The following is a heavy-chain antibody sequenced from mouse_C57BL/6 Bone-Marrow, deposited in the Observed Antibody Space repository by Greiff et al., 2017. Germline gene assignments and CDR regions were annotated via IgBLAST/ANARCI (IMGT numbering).Heavy chain of an antibody. Sequence: VQLQQSGAELAKPGASVKLSCKASGYTFPSYWMHWVKQRPGQGLEWVGYINPSSGYTKYNQKFKDTATLTADKSSSPAYMQLSSLTYEDSAVYYCAWGFAYWGQGTLVTVSA. J-gene: IGHJ3*01. CDR3: AWGFAY. CDR1: GYTFPSYW. V-gene: IGHV1-7*01. CDR2: INPSSGYT.